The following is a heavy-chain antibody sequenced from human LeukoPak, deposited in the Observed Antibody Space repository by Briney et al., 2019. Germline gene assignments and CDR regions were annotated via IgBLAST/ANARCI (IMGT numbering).Heavy chain of an antibody. J-gene: IGHJ4*02. CDR3: ARDGGSLYSEGGFDY. CDR1: GFTFRDYW. CDR2: IKNDGSEK. V-gene: IGHV3-7*01. Sequence: PGGSLRLSCAASGFTFRDYWMSWVRQAPGKGLEWVANIKNDGSEKYQVDSVKGRFNISRDNAKNSLYLQMNSLRAEDTAIYYCARDGGSLYSEGGFDYWGQGTLVTVSS. D-gene: IGHD1-26*01.